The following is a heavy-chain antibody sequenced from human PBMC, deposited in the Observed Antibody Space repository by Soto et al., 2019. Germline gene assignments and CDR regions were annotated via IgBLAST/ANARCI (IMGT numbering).Heavy chain of an antibody. Sequence: QVQLVESGGGVVQPGRSLRLSCAASGFTFSSYAMHWVRQAPGKGLEWVAVISYDGSNKYYADSVKGRFTISRDNSKNTLYLQMNSLRAEDTAVYYCARDLRDIVVVVAARDYYGMDVW. D-gene: IGHD2-15*01. J-gene: IGHJ6*01. CDR3: ARDLRDIVVVVAARDYYGMDV. CDR2: ISYDGSNK. CDR1: GFTFSSYA. V-gene: IGHV3-30-3*01.